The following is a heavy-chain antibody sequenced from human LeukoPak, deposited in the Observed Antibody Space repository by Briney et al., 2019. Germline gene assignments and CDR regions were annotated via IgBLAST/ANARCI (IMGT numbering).Heavy chain of an antibody. V-gene: IGHV1-8*01. CDR1: GFTFTSYD. J-gene: IGHJ4*02. CDR2: MNPYSGNT. D-gene: IGHD6-13*01. Sequence: VASVKVSCKASGFTFTSYDINWVRQAPGHELEWMGWMNPYSGNTGYAQKFQGRVTMTRNTSITTAYMELSSLRSEDTAVYYCARRISSSWYGDFFDLWGQGTRVTVSS. CDR3: ARRISSSWYGDFFDL.